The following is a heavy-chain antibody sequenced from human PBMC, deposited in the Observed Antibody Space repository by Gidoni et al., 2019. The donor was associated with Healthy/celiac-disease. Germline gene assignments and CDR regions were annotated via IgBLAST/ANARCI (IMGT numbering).Heavy chain of an antibody. Sequence: EVQLVESGGGLVQPGWSLRLSCAASGFTFGGYWMSWVRQAPGKGLEWVANIKQDGSEKYYVDSVKGRFTISRDNAKNSLYLQMNSLRAEDTAVYYCARDSPSYYYYYYMDVWGKGTTVTVSS. CDR2: IKQDGSEK. V-gene: IGHV3-7*01. CDR3: ARDSPSYYYYYYMDV. J-gene: IGHJ6*03. CDR1: GFTFGGYW. D-gene: IGHD6-6*01.